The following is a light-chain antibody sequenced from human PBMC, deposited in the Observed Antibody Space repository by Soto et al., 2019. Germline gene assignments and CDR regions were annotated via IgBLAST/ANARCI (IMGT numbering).Light chain of an antibody. CDR3: QQYYRYPPA. CDR2: GAY. CDR1: QSVSSSY. Sequence: EIVKPQTPLSLSVAHGQPATLSCRASQSVSSSYLAWYQQKPGQAPRLLIYGAYTRATGIPARFSGSGSGTEFTLTISSLQPEDFATYYCQQYYRYPPAFGPGTKVDI. V-gene: IGKV3D-7*01. J-gene: IGKJ3*01.